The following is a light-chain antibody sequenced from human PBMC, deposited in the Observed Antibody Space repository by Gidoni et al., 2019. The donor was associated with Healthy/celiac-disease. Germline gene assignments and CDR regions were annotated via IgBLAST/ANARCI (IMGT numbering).Light chain of an antibody. V-gene: IGKV3D-15*01. CDR3: QQYNNWPL. J-gene: IGKJ2*01. CDR1: QSVSSN. Sequence: DIVMTQSPATLSVSPGERATLSCRASQSVSSNLAWYQQKPGQAPRLLIYGASTRATGIPARFSGSGSGTEFTLTISSLQSEDFAVYYCQQYNNWPLFXQXTKLEIK. CDR2: GAS.